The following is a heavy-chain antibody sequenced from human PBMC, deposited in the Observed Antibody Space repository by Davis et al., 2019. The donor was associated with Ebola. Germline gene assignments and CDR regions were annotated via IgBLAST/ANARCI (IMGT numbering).Heavy chain of an antibody. CDR1: GGSISSSTYY. Sequence: PSETLSLTCTVSGGSISSSTYYWGWIRQPPGMRLEWVGSICYSGSTYYNPSLKSRVTISVDTSQNQFSLKLNSVTAADTAVYYCARDMAGKFDYWGQGTLVTVSS. CDR2: ICYSGST. J-gene: IGHJ4*02. V-gene: IGHV4-39*07. D-gene: IGHD6-19*01. CDR3: ARDMAGKFDY.